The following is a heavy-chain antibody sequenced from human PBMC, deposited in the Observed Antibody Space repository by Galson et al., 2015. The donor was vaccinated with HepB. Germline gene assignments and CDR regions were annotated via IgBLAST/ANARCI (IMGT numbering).Heavy chain of an antibody. CDR2: ISSRSNTI. J-gene: IGHJ4*02. CDR1: GFTFSSYS. CDR3: VTGGWD. Sequence: SLRLSCAASGFTFSSYSMNWVRQAPGKGLEWVSYISSRSNTIYYADSVKGRFTISRDNAKNSLYLQMDSLRVEDTAVYYCVTGGWDWGQGTLVTVSS. D-gene: IGHD6-19*01. V-gene: IGHV3-48*01.